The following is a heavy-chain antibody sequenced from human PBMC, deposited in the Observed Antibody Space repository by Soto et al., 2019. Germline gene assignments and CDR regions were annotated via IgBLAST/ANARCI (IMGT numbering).Heavy chain of an antibody. D-gene: IGHD3-3*01. CDR2: ISGSGGST. Sequence: PGGSLRLSCAASGFTFSSYAMSWVRQAPGKGLEWVSAISGSGGSTYYADSVKGRFTISRDNSKNTLYLQMNSLRAEDTAVYYCAKEATYDFWSGYSPYYYYYYYVDVWGKGPAVTVSS. J-gene: IGHJ6*03. CDR1: GFTFSSYA. CDR3: AKEATYDFWSGYSPYYYYYYYVDV. V-gene: IGHV3-23*01.